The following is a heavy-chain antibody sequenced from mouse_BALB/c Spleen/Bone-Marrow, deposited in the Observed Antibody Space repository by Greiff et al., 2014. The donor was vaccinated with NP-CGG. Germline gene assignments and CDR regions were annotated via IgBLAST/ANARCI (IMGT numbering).Heavy chain of an antibody. Sequence: VQVVESGADLMKPGASVKISCKATGYRFNSYWIEWVKQRPGHGLEWIGEILPGSGSTNFNEKFKGKATFTAYTSSNTAYMQSRSLTSEDAAVYYCARLGIRGFDYWGQGTTLTVSS. V-gene: IGHV1-9*01. CDR2: ILPGSGST. CDR3: ARLGIRGFDY. D-gene: IGHD3-1*01. J-gene: IGHJ2*01. CDR1: GYRFNSYW.